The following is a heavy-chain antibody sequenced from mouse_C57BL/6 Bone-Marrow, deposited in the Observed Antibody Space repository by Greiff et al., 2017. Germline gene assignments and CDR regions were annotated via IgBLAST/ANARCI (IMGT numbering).Heavy chain of an antibody. J-gene: IGHJ3*01. CDR2: IYPGGGYT. CDR1: GYTFTNYW. D-gene: IGHD2-3*01. V-gene: IGHV1-63*01. CDR3: AREDDGYLPFAY. Sequence: VQLQQSGAELVRPGPSVKMYCKASGYTFTNYWIGWAKQRPGHGLEWIGDIYPGGGYTNYNEKFKGKATLTADKSSSTAYMQFSSLTSEDSAIYYCAREDDGYLPFAYWGQGTLVTVSA.